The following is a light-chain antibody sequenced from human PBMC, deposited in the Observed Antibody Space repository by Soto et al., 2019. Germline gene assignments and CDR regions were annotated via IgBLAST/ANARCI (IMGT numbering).Light chain of an antibody. CDR2: LGS. V-gene: IGKV2-28*01. CDR1: QSLLQRHGNNY. J-gene: IGKJ4*01. Sequence: IVMTQSPLSLPVTPGETASISCRSSQSLLQRHGNNYLGWFVQKPGQSPQLLIYLGSSRASGVPDRFSASGSGTDFALKISRVEAEDVGIYYCMQVLQAPPTFGGGTKVEIK. CDR3: MQVLQAPPT.